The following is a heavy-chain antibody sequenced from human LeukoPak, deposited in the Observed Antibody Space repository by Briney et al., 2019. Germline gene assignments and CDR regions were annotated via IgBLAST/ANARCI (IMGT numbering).Heavy chain of an antibody. CDR1: GYTFTSYY. J-gene: IGHJ4*02. CDR2: INANSGGT. Sequence: ASVRVSCKASGYTFTSYYVRWVRQAPGLGLEWMGWINANSGGTDSAQKFQGRVTMTRDTSISTAYMELSRLTSDDTAVYYCARGPPQNSGNYFFDYSGQGTLVTVSS. D-gene: IGHD1-26*01. CDR3: ARGPPQNSGNYFFDY. V-gene: IGHV1-2*02.